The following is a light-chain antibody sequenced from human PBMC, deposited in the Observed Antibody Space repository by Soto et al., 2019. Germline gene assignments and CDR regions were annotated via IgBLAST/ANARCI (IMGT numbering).Light chain of an antibody. CDR2: EVN. CDR1: SSDVCHYNY. CDR3: SSYTSSGTSSV. J-gene: IGLJ1*01. V-gene: IGLV2-14*01. Sequence: QSALTQPASVSGSPGQSITISCTGTSSDVCHYNYVSWYQQHPGKAPKLMIYEVNNRPSGVSHRFSGSKSGNTASLTISGLQAEDEASYYCSSYTSSGTSSVFGTGTKVTVL.